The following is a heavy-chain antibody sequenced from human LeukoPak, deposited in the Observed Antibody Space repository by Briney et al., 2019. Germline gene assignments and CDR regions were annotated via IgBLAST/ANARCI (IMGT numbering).Heavy chain of an antibody. CDR1: GFTFSAHY. Sequence: GGSLRLSRVASGFTFSAHYMSWIRQPPGKGLEWVSYIDISSGYTYYADSVKGRFTISRDNARNSLYLQMDNLRAEDTAVYFCARGHYGLDVWGQGTSVTVSS. CDR3: ARGHYGLDV. J-gene: IGHJ6*02. V-gene: IGHV3-11*03. CDR2: IDISSGYT.